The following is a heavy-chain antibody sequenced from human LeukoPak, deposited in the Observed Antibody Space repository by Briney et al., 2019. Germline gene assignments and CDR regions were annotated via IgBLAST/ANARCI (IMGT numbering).Heavy chain of an antibody. CDR1: GFTFSSSS. J-gene: IGHJ4*02. CDR3: AKGSGWYV. V-gene: IGHV3-23*01. D-gene: IGHD6-19*01. CDR2: ISGSGGST. Sequence: PGGSLRLSCAASGFTFSSSSMGWVRQAPGKGLEWVSVISGSGGSTDYADSVKGRFTISRDNSKNTLYLQINSLRAEDTAVYYCAKGSGWYVWGQGTLVTVPS.